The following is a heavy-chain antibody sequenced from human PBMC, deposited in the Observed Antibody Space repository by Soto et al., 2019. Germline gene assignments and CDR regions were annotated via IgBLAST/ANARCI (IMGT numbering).Heavy chain of an antibody. Sequence: QVQLVESGGGVVQPGKSLRLSCAASGFTFSSYAMHWARQAPGKGPEWVTVISIRGGDEYYAESVRGRFTISRDDSKNTLYLQMDSLRVEDTAVHYCARGTIVARQHLDYWGQGTLVTVSS. J-gene: IGHJ4*02. D-gene: IGHD6-6*01. CDR2: ISIRGGDE. CDR3: ARGTIVARQHLDY. CDR1: GFTFSSYA. V-gene: IGHV3-30*03.